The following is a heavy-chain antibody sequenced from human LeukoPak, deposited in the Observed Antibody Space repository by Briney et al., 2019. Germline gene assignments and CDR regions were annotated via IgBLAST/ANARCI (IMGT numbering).Heavy chain of an antibody. Sequence: GGSLRLSCAASGFTFSSYAMSWVRQAPGKGLEWVSAISGSGGSTYYADSVKGRFTISRDNSKNTLYLQMNSLRAEDTAVYYCARGSRQQLAFDYWGQGTLVTVSS. CDR1: GFTFSSYA. D-gene: IGHD6-13*01. CDR2: ISGSGGST. CDR3: ARGSRQQLAFDY. J-gene: IGHJ4*02. V-gene: IGHV3-23*01.